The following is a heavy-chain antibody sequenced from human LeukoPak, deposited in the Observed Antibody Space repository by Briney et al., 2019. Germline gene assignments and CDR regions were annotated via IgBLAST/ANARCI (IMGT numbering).Heavy chain of an antibody. V-gene: IGHV3-66*01. CDR3: TTTITMVRGVIITPSDY. Sequence: GGSLRLSCAASGFTVSSNYMNWVRQAPGKGLEWVSVIYTGGNTYYADSVKGRFTISRDSSKNTLYLQMNSLKTEDTAVYYCTTTITMVRGVIITPSDYWGQGTLVTVSS. J-gene: IGHJ4*02. CDR1: GFTVSSNY. CDR2: IYTGGNT. D-gene: IGHD3-10*01.